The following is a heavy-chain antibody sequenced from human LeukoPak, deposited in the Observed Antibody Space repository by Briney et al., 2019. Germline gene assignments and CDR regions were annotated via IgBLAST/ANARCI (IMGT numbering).Heavy chain of an antibody. CDR2: INPNSGGT. Sequence: HRASVKVSCKASGYTFTAFYMHWVRQAPGQGLEWMGRINPNSGGTEYAQKFQGRVTMTTDTSINTAYLELSRLRSDDTAVYYCARGYSSSWLDYWGQGTLVTVSS. J-gene: IGHJ4*02. V-gene: IGHV1-2*06. D-gene: IGHD6-13*01. CDR3: ARGYSSSWLDY. CDR1: GYTFTAFY.